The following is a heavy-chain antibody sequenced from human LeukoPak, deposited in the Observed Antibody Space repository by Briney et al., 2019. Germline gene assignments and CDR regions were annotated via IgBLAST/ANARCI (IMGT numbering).Heavy chain of an antibody. CDR1: GYTFTGYY. J-gene: IGHJ5*02. D-gene: IGHD2-15*01. Sequence: ASVKVSCKASGYTFTGYYMHWVRQAPGQGLEWMGWINPNSGGTNYAQKFQGRVTMTRDTSISTAYMELSRLRSDDTAVYYCARDAGYCSGGSCYSDPYNWFDPWGQGTLVTVSS. CDR2: INPNSGGT. V-gene: IGHV1-2*02. CDR3: ARDAGYCSGGSCYSDPYNWFDP.